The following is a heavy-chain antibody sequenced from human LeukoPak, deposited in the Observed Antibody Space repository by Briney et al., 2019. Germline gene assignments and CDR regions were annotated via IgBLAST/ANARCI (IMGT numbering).Heavy chain of an antibody. CDR3: ARENLAAAADY. CDR2: IRGDGSMT. CDR1: GFPFSSYW. V-gene: IGHV3-74*01. J-gene: IGHJ4*02. Sequence: GGSLRLSCVASGFPFSSYWMTWVRQAPGKGLVWVSRIRGDGSMTNYADSVKGRFTISRDNAKNTLYLQVNSLRLEDTAVYYCARENLAAAADYWGQGTVVTVSS. D-gene: IGHD6-25*01.